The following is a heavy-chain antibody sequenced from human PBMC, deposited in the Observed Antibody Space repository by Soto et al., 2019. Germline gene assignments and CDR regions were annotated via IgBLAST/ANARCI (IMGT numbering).Heavy chain of an antibody. CDR1: GGSISSGGNY. CDR3: AREGGIVGATAADY. Sequence: QVQLQESGPGLVKPSQTLSLTCTVSGGSISSGGNYWSLIRQHPGKGLEWIGYIYYSGSTYYNPSLKSRVTISVDTSKNQFSLKLRSVTAADTAVYYCAREGGIVGATAADYWGEGTLVTVSS. V-gene: IGHV4-31*03. J-gene: IGHJ4*01. D-gene: IGHD1-26*01. CDR2: IYYSGST.